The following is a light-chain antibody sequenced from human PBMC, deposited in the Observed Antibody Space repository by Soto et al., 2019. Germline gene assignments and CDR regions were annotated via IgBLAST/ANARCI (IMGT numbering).Light chain of an antibody. V-gene: IGKV1-12*01. CDR3: QQASSVPIT. CDR2: AAS. J-gene: IGKJ4*02. CDR1: QDISTW. Sequence: DIQMTQSPSSVSASVGDRVTITCRASQDISTWLVWYQQTAGKAPMLLIDAASSMRSGVPSRFIGSGAGTNFSLTISGLQPEDFATYVCQQASSVPITFGGGTKVEI.